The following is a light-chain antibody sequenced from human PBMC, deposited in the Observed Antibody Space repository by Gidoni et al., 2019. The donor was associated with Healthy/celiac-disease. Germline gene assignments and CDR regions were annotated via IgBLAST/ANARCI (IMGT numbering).Light chain of an antibody. V-gene: IGKV1-6*01. J-gene: IGKJ2*01. CDR3: LQDYNYPYT. CDR1: QGIRND. Sequence: AIQMTQSPSSLSASVGDRVTITCRASQGIRNDLGWYQQDPGKAPKLLIYAASSLQSWVPSRFSGSGSGTDFTLTISSLQPEDFATYYCLQDYNYPYTFGQGTKLEIK. CDR2: AAS.